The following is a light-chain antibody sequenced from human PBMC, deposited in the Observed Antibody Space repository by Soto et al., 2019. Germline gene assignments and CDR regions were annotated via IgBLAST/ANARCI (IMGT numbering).Light chain of an antibody. CDR2: DAS. V-gene: IGKV1-5*01. CDR1: QSIKNY. Sequence: DIQMTQSPSSLSASVRDRVTITCRASQSIKNYLNWYQQKPGKAPNPLIYDASSLKSGVPARFSGSGSGTEFTLTISSLQPDDFATYHCQQYRTFGQGTKVDI. CDR3: QQYRT. J-gene: IGKJ1*01.